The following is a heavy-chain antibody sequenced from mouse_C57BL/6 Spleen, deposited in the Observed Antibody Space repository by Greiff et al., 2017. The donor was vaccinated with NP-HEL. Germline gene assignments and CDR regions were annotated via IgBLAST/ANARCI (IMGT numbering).Heavy chain of an antibody. V-gene: IGHV1-81*01. J-gene: IGHJ4*01. CDR1: GYTFTSYG. D-gene: IGHD2-4*01. Sequence: LVESGAELARPGASVKLSCKASGYTFTSYGISWVKQRTGQGLEWIGEIYPRSGNTYYNEKFKGKATLTADKSSSTAYIELRSLTSEDSAVYFCARHYYDYDGDYYAMDYWGQGTSVTVSS. CDR3: ARHYYDYDGDYYAMDY. CDR2: IYPRSGNT.